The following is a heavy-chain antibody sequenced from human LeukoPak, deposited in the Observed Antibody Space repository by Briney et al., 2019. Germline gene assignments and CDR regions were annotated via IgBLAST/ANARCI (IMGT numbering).Heavy chain of an antibody. CDR3: ARYIQLWSPSGYYYYMDV. D-gene: IGHD5-18*01. CDR2: IYYGGST. Sequence: PSETLSLTCTVSGGSISSYYWSWIRQPPGKGLEWIGYIYYGGSTNYNPSLKSRVTISVDTSKNQFSLKLSSVTAADTAVYYCARYIQLWSPSGYYYYMDVWIRGTTVTVSS. V-gene: IGHV4-59*01. J-gene: IGHJ6*03. CDR1: GGSISSYY.